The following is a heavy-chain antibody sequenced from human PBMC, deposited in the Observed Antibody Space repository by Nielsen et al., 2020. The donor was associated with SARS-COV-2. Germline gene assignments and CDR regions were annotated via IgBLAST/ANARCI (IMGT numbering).Heavy chain of an antibody. CDR3: ARESSGYDHYNYGMDV. CDR2: IYFSGRT. CDR1: GGSISSGGYY. J-gene: IGHJ6*02. Sequence: SETLSLTCTVSGGSISSGGYYWSWIHHHPGKGLEWIGYIYFSGRTCYNPSLKSRVTISVDTSKNQFSLSLRSVTAADTAVYYCARESSGYDHYNYGMDVWGQGTTGTVSS. D-gene: IGHD5-12*01. V-gene: IGHV4-31*03.